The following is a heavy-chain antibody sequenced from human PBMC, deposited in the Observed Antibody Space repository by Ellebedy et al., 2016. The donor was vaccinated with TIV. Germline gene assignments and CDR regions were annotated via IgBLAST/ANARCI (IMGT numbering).Heavy chain of an antibody. CDR3: ARDRQGYGSGSDYGRDV. CDR2: INGYNGNT. J-gene: IGHJ6*02. Sequence: AASVQVSCKASGNTFTTYGIGWVRRAPGHGPEWIGWINGYNGNTIYAQKFQGRVTMTTDTSTSTADMELRGLTADDTGVYYCARDRQGYGSGSDYGRDVWGQGTTVTVSS. CDR1: GNTFTTYG. D-gene: IGHD3-10*01. V-gene: IGHV1-18*01.